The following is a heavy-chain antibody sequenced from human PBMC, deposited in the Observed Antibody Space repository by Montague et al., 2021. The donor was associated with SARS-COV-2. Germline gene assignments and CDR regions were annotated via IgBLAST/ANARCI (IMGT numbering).Heavy chain of an antibody. CDR1: GGSISSSSYY. CDR3: ASHPSVLLWFGELLSDRFDP. V-gene: IGHV4-39*01. J-gene: IGHJ5*02. Sequence: TLSLTCTVSGGSISSSSYYWGWIRQPPGRGLEWIGSIYYSGSTYYNPSLKSRVTISVDTSKNQFSLKLSSVTAADTAVYYCASHPSVLLWFGELLSDRFDPWGQGTLVTVSS. D-gene: IGHD3-10*01. CDR2: IYYSGST.